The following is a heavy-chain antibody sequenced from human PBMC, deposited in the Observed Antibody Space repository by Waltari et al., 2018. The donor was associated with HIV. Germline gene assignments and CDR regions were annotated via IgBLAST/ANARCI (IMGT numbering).Heavy chain of an antibody. CDR2: ISSSSSNI. Sequence: EVQLVESGGGLVQPGGSLRLSCAVSGFTFSSYSMNWVRQAPGKGLEVVSYISSSSSNIYYADSVKGRFTISRDNAKNSLYLQMNSLRAEDTAVYYCARDRGYSSTHYGMDVWGQGTTVTVSS. J-gene: IGHJ6*02. CDR3: ARDRGYSSTHYGMDV. CDR1: GFTFSSYS. D-gene: IGHD6-13*01. V-gene: IGHV3-48*01.